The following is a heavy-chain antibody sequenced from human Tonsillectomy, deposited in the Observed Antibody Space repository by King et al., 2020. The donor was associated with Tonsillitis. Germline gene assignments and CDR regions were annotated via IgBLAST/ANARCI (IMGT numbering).Heavy chain of an antibody. CDR1: GFTFSTYA. V-gene: IGHV3-23*04. D-gene: IGHD6-6*01. CDR2: ISGSGGSS. J-gene: IGHJ4*02. CDR3: AKDQYSSSSDFDF. Sequence: VQLVESGGGLVQPGGSLRLSCVASGFTFSTYAMSWVRQAPGKGLEWVSGISGSGGSSYYADSVKGRFTISRDNSENTLDLQMNSLRAEDTAVYYCAKDQYSSSSDFDFWGQGTLVTVSS.